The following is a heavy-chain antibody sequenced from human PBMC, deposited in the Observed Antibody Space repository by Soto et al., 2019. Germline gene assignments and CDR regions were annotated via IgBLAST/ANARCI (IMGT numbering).Heavy chain of an antibody. CDR3: ARAGEHYGSRTFSPPLRYYFNS. J-gene: IGHJ4*02. V-gene: IGHV1-46*01. CDR2: INPSGGRT. Sequence: QVQLVQSGAEVKKPGASVTVSCKASGYTFTTHYMHWVRQAPGQGLEWMGIINPSGGRTTYALKFQGRVSLTSDTSTNTVYMELSSLRSEDTAVYYCARAGEHYGSRTFSPPLRYYFNSWGQGTLVTVSS. CDR1: GYTFTTHY. D-gene: IGHD3-10*01.